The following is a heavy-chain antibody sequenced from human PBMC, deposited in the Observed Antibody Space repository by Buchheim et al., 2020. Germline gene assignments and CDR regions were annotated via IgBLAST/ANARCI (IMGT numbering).Heavy chain of an antibody. CDR2: IYHSGST. Sequence: VQLQESGPGLVKPSETLSLTCTVSGGSISSYYWSWIRQPPGKGLEWIGYIYHSGSTNYIPSLKRRFTISIDTSKNQFSLKQSSVTAAETAVYYCARDIDYWGQGTL. J-gene: IGHJ4*01. CDR1: GGSISSYY. CDR3: ARDIDY. V-gene: IGHV4-59*01.